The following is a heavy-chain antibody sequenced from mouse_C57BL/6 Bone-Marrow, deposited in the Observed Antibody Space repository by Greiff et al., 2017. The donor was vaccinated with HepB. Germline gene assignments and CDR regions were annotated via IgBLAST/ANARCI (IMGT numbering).Heavy chain of an antibody. CDR3: FGGSRYY. J-gene: IGHJ2*01. D-gene: IGHD1-1*01. Sequence: QVQLQQPGAELVKPGASVKLSCKASGYTFTSYWMPWVKQRPGKGLEWIAEIDHSDSYTNYNQKFKGKARLTVDTSSSTDYMQLSSLTSEDSAGYCCFGGSRYYWGRGTTLTVSS. V-gene: IGHV1-50*01. CDR1: GYTFTSYW. CDR2: IDHSDSYT.